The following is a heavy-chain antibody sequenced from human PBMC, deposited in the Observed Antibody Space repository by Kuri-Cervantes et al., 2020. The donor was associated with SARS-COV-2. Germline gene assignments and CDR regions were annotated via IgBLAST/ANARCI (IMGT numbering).Heavy chain of an antibody. CDR2: INHSGST. CDR3: ASSPARYYYDSSGYLGY. J-gene: IGHJ4*02. Sequence: ESLKISCTVSGGSISSSSYYWGWIRQPPGKGLEWIGEINHSGSTNYNPSLKSRVTISVDTSKNQFSLKLSSVTAADTAVYYCASSPARYYYDSSGYLGYWGQGTLVTVSS. D-gene: IGHD3-22*01. V-gene: IGHV4-39*07. CDR1: GGSISSSSYY.